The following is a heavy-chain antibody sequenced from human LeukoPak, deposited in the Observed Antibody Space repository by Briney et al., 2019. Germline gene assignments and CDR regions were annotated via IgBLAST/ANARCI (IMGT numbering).Heavy chain of an antibody. CDR2: IYHSGST. V-gene: IGHV4-4*02. J-gene: IGHJ6*02. Sequence: PSETLSLTCTVSGGSISSSNWWSWVRQPPGKGLEWIGEIYHSGSTNYNPSLKSRVTISVDKSKNQFSLKLSSVTAADTAVYYCASWNGDYYYYYGMDVWGQGTTVTVSS. CDR1: GGSISSSNW. CDR3: ASWNGDYYYYYGMDV. D-gene: IGHD4-17*01.